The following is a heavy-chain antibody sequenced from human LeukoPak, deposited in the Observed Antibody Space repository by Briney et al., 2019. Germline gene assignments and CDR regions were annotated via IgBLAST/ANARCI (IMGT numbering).Heavy chain of an antibody. J-gene: IGHJ4*02. CDR2: IYYSGSS. D-gene: IGHD2-2*01. CDR3: ARDCSTISCPKLDY. CDR1: GGSISSGDYY. Sequence: PSETLSLTCTVSGGSISSGDYYWSWIRQHPGKGLEWIEYIYYSGSSYYNPSLKSRVTMSVDTSKNQFSLKLSSVTAADTAVYYCARDCSTISCPKLDYWGQGTLVTVSS. V-gene: IGHV4-31*03.